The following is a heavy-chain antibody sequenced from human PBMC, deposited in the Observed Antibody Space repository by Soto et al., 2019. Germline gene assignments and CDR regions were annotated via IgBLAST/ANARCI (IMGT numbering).Heavy chain of an antibody. V-gene: IGHV4-59*01. CDR2: IYYSGST. J-gene: IGHJ4*02. D-gene: IGHD4-17*01. Sequence: SETLSLTCTVSGGSISSYYWSWIRQPRGKGLEWIGYIYYSGSTNYNPSLKSRVTISVDTSKNQFSLKLSSVTAADTAVYYCASGSDYGDYVTPLYYWGQGTLVTVSS. CDR1: GGSISSYY. CDR3: ASGSDYGDYVTPLYY.